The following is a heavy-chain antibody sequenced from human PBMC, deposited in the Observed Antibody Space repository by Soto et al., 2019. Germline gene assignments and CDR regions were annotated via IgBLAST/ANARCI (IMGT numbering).Heavy chain of an antibody. J-gene: IGHJ6*02. V-gene: IGHV3-30-3*01. CDR3: ARAGYSYGDYYYYYYGMDV. D-gene: IGHD5-18*01. CDR1: GFTFSSYA. Sequence: PGGSLRLSCAASGFTFSSYAMHWVRQAPGKGLEWVAVMSYDGSNKYYADSVKGRFTISRDNSKNTLYLQMNSLRAEDTAVYYCARAGYSYGDYYYYYYGMDVWGQGTTVTVSS. CDR2: MSYDGSNK.